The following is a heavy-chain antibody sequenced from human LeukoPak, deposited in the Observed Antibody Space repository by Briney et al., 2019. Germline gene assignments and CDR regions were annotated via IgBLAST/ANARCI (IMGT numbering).Heavy chain of an antibody. V-gene: IGHV3-23*01. J-gene: IGHJ4*02. D-gene: IGHD2-2*01. CDR3: AKVGRLVVVPAAPDY. Sequence: PGGSLRLSCAASGFTFSSYAMSWVRQAPGAGLEWVSAISGSGGSTYYADSVKGRFTISRDNSKNTLYLQMNSLRAEDTAVYYCAKVGRLVVVPAAPDYWGQGTLVTVSS. CDR2: ISGSGGST. CDR1: GFTFSSYA.